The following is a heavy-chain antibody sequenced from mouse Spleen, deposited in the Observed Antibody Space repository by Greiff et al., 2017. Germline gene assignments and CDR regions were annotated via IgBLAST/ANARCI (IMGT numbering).Heavy chain of an antibody. Sequence: QVQLQQPGAELVMPGASVKLSCKASGYTFTSYWMHWVKQRPGQGLEWIGEIDPSDSYTNYNQKFKGKATLTVDKSSSTAYMQLSSLTSEDSAVYYCARWRYDAMDYWGQGTSVTVSS. J-gene: IGHJ4*01. V-gene: IGHV1-69*01. CDR3: ARWRYDAMDY. CDR1: GYTFTSYW. CDR2: IDPSDSYT.